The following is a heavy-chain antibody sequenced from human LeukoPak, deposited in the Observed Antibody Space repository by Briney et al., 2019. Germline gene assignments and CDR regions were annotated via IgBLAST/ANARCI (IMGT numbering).Heavy chain of an antibody. J-gene: IGHJ4*02. CDR2: IKHDGSEK. CDR1: GFTFSSYW. Sequence: GGSLRLSCAASGFTFSSYWMSWVRQAPGKGLEWVAKIKHDGSEKYFVDSVKGRFTISRDNAKNSVYPQMNSLRVEDTAVYYCARGQLADVYWGQGALVTVSS. D-gene: IGHD2-15*01. CDR3: ARGQLADVY. V-gene: IGHV3-7*01.